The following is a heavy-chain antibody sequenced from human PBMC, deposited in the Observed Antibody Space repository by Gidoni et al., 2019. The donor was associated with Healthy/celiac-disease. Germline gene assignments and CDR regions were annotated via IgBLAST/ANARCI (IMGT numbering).Heavy chain of an antibody. V-gene: IGHV4-61*02. CDR2: IYTSGST. Sequence: QVQLQESGPGLVKPSQTLSPTCTVSGGSISSGSYYWSWIRQPAGKGLEWIGRIYTSGSTNYNPSLKSRVTISVDTSKNQFSLKLSSVTAADTAVYYCARANSWQYNWFDPWGQGTLVTVSS. D-gene: IGHD6-13*01. CDR3: ARANSWQYNWFDP. CDR1: GGSISSGSYY. J-gene: IGHJ5*02.